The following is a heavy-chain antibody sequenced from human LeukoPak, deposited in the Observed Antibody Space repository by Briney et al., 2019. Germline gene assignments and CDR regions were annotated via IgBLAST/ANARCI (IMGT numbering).Heavy chain of an antibody. V-gene: IGHV4-4*07. J-gene: IGHJ6*02. CDR3: ARVGISSIYYYGMDV. Sequence: SETLSLTCTVSGGSIKDYYWGWIRRSAGKGLEWIGRIYTTGSTNYNPSLKSRVTMSIDTSRNQFSLKLSSVTAADTAVYYCARVGISSIYYYGMDVWGQGTTVTVSS. CDR2: IYTTGST. D-gene: IGHD6-6*01. CDR1: GGSIKDYY.